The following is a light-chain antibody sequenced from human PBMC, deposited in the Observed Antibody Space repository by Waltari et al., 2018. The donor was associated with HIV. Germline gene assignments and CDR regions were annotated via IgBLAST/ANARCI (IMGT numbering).Light chain of an antibody. V-gene: IGLV2-8*01. CDR3: SSYAGSNTDVV. CDR2: EVS. Sequence: QSALTQPPPASGSPGQYVTISCTGTSIDVGGYNSVSWYQQHPGKAPKLMIYEVSKRPSGVPDRFSGSKSGNTASLTVSGLQAEDEADYYCSSYAGSNTDVVFGGGTKLTVL. J-gene: IGLJ2*01. CDR1: SIDVGGYNS.